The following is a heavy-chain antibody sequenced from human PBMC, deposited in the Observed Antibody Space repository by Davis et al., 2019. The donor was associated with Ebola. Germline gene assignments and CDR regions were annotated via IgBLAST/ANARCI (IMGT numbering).Heavy chain of an antibody. CDR3: ARGSVGGGYRWFYAMDV. Sequence: SETLSLTCAVYGGSFSTYYWTWIRQPPGKGLEWIGEIDHSGSTNYNPSLKSRVTISVDTSTNQVSLRLNSVTAADTAVYYCARGSVGGGYRWFYAMDVWGRGTTVTVSS. J-gene: IGHJ6*04. CDR2: IDHSGST. CDR1: GGSFSTYY. V-gene: IGHV4-34*01. D-gene: IGHD2-8*02.